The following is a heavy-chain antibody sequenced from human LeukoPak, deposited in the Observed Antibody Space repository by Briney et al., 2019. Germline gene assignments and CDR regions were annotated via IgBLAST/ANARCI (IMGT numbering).Heavy chain of an antibody. D-gene: IGHD2-21*02. V-gene: IGHV4-30-4*01. CDR3: ARDHDFEDLRAFDI. CDR2: IYYSGST. J-gene: IGHJ3*02. Sequence: PSETLSLTCTVSGGSISSGDYYWSWIRQPPGKGLEWLGYIYYSGSTYYNPSLKSRVTISVDTSKNQFSLKLSSVTAADTAVYYCARDHDFEDLRAFDIWGQGTMVTVSS. CDR1: GGSISSGDYY.